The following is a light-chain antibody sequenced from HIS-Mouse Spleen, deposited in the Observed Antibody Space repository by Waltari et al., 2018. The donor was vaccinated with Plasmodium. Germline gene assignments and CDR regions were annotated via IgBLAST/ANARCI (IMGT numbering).Light chain of an antibody. CDR3: QQSYSTPQLT. CDR1: QSVSSY. J-gene: IGKJ4*01. CDR2: AAS. V-gene: IGKV1-39*01. Sequence: MTQSPATLSVSPGERATLSCRASQSVSSYLNWYQQKPGKAPKLLIYAASSLQSGVPSRFSGSGSGTDFTLTISSLQPEDFATYYCQQSYSTPQLTFGGGTKVEIK.